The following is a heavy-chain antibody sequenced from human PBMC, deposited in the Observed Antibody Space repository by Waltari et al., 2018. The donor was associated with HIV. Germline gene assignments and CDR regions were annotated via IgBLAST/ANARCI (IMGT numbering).Heavy chain of an antibody. D-gene: IGHD1-26*01. CDR3: ARRRAQGDFDY. J-gene: IGHJ4*02. V-gene: IGHV4-38-2*01. Sequence: QVQLQESGPGLVKPSETLSLICAVSGYSLSRGYNWGWIRQPPGEGLEWIGSTSYSEGTYYNPYLRSRVTISVDPSKNQFSLNRNSVTAADTAVYFCARRRAQGDFDYWGQGTLVTVSS. CDR1: GYSLSRGYN. CDR2: TSYSEGT.